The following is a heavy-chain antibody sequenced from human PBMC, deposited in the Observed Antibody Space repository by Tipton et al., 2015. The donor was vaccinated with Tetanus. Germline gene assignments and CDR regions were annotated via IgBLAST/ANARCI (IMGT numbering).Heavy chain of an antibody. CDR1: GFTFSNYA. D-gene: IGHD6-25*01. V-gene: IGHV3-23*01. CDR2: ISGSGDRI. J-gene: IGHJ4*02. Sequence: SLRLSCAASGFTFSNYALSWVRQAPGKGLEWVSGISGSGDRIFYADSVKGRFTISRDNAKNSLYLQIDSLGAEDTALYYCASGRTLDYWGQGTLVTVSS. CDR3: ASGRTLDY.